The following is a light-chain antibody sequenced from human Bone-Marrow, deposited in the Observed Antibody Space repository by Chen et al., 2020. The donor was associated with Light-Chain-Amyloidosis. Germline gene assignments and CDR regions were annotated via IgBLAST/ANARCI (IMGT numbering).Light chain of an antibody. J-gene: IGKJ3*01. V-gene: IGKV3-15*01. CDR1: QSINYK. CDR2: GAS. CDR3: QQYNNWPGT. Sequence: EIVMTQSPAPLSVSPGERATLSCRASQSINYKLAWYQHKPGQAPRLLIYGASTRATGIPARFSGSGSGTEFTLTISSMESEDVAIYYCQQYNNWPGTFGPGTKVDIK.